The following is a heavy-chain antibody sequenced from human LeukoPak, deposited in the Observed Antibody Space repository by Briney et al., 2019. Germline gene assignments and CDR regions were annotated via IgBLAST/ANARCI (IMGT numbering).Heavy chain of an antibody. V-gene: IGHV4-4*07. D-gene: IGHD6-13*01. CDR3: ARAYSSSWYFNWFDP. Sequence: SETLSLTCTVSGASISSYYWSWIRQPAGKALEWIGRIYVTGSTTYNPSLESRVTMSLDTSKNQFSLKLSSVTAADTAVYYCARAYSSSWYFNWFDPWGQGTLVTVSS. CDR2: IYVTGST. CDR1: GASISSYY. J-gene: IGHJ5*02.